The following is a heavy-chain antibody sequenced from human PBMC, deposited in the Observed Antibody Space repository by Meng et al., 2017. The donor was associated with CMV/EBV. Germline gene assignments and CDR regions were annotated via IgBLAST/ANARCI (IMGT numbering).Heavy chain of an antibody. V-gene: IGHV1-58*01. CDR3: AAYYGSGSYHNDY. D-gene: IGHD3-10*01. J-gene: IGHJ4*02. Sequence: SVKVSCKASGFTFTSSAVQWLRQARGQRLEWIGRIVVGSGNTNYAQKFQERVTITRDMSTSTAYMELSSLRSEDTAVYYCAAYYGSGSYHNDYWGQGTLVTVSS. CDR1: GFTFTSSA. CDR2: IVVGSGNT.